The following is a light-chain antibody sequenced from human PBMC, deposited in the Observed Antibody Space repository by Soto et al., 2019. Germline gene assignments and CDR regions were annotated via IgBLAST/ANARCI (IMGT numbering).Light chain of an antibody. J-gene: IGKJ3*01. Sequence: EIVMTQSPATLSVSPGERATLSCRASQTVSSKLAWYQQKPGQAPRLLIYGASTRATGIQARFSGSGSWTEFTLTISSLQSEDVAVSWCQQHNNWPPFTFGLGTKVDIK. CDR2: GAS. CDR3: QQHNNWPPFT. CDR1: QTVSSK. V-gene: IGKV3-15*01.